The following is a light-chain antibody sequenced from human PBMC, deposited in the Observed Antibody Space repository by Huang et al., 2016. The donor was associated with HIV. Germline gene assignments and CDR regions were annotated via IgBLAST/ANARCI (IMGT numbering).Light chain of an antibody. Sequence: EIVLTQSPATLSLSPGERVALSCRAIQNIKNDLSWYQKRPGQAPRLLISNASNRATGIPGRFSGSGSGTDFTLNISSLEPEDFVVYFCQQRTNWPPGYTFGQGTKL. V-gene: IGKV3-11*01. CDR2: NAS. CDR3: QQRTNWPPGYT. J-gene: IGKJ2*01. CDR1: QNIKND.